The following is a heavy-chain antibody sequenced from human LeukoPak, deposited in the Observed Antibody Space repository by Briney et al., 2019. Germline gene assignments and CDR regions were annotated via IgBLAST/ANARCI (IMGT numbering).Heavy chain of an antibody. J-gene: IGHJ6*02. CDR2: ISAYNGNT. Sequence: GASVKVSCKASGYTFTSYGISWVRQAPGQGLEWMGWISAYNGNTNYAQKLQGSVTMTTDTSTSAAYMELRSLRSDDTAVYYCARVLGTTGYYYYGMDVWGQGTTVTVSS. CDR1: GYTFTSYG. CDR3: ARVLGTTGYYYYGMDV. V-gene: IGHV1-18*01. D-gene: IGHD4-17*01.